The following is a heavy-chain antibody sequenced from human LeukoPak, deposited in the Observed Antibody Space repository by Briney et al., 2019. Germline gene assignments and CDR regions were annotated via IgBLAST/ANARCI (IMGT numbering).Heavy chain of an antibody. CDR3: ARVVWNHLHYFDY. J-gene: IGHJ4*02. V-gene: IGHV4-39*07. Sequence: SETLSLTCTVSGGSISSSSYYWGWIRQPPGKGLERIGSIYYSGSTYYNPSLKSRVTISVDTSKNQFSLKLSSVTAADTAVYYCARVVWNHLHYFDYWGQGTLVTVSS. D-gene: IGHD1-14*01. CDR2: IYYSGST. CDR1: GGSISSSSYY.